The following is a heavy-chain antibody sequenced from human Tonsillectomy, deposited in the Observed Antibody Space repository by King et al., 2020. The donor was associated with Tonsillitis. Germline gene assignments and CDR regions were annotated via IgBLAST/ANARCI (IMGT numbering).Heavy chain of an antibody. V-gene: IGHV4-39*07. Sequence: VQLVESGPGLVKPSETLSLTCTVSGGSIYSSSYYWGWIRQPPGKGLEWIGSIYYTGSTDYNPSLKSRDTISVDTSKNQFSLKLSSVTAADTAVYYWASRGRGRPHDYWGQGTLVTVSS. CDR3: ASRGRGRPHDY. J-gene: IGHJ4*02. CDR2: IYYTGST. D-gene: IGHD1-26*01. CDR1: GGSIYSSSYY.